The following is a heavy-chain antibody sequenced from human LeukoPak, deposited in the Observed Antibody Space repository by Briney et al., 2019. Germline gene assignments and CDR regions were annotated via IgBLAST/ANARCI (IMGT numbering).Heavy chain of an antibody. D-gene: IGHD5-18*01. CDR3: AGDVDTAMELDY. CDR1: GYTFTGYY. J-gene: IGHJ4*02. CDR2: INPNSGGT. Sequence: ASVKVSCKASGYTFTGYYMHWVRQAPGQGLEWMGWINPNSGGTNYAQKFQGRVTMTRDTSISTAYMELSRLRSDDTAVYYCAGDVDTAMELDYWGQGTLVTVSS. V-gene: IGHV1-2*02.